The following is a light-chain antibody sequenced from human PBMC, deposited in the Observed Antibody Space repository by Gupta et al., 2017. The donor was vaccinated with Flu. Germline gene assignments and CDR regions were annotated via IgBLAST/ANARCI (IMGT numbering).Light chain of an antibody. CDR1: SSDVGRSDY. CDR3: SSDTSSSTFYV. Sequence: QSALTQPASVSGSPGQSITISCTGTSSDVGRSDYVSWSRQDPVRPPKLVIYDVSNRPSGVSSRFSGSKSGNTASLTISGLQAEDETDYYCSSDTSSSTFYVFGSGTKVTVL. CDR2: DVS. V-gene: IGLV2-14*01. J-gene: IGLJ1*01.